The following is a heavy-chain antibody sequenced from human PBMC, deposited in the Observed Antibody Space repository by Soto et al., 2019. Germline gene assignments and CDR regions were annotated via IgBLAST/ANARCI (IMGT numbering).Heavy chain of an antibody. J-gene: IGHJ5*02. CDR2: IHYSGST. CDR3: ARDHTVTENWFDP. Sequence: QEELQASGPGLVKHSQTLSLTCTVSGGSISSGGYYWSWIRQHPGKGLEWIGYIHYSGSTYYNPSLKSRLTISVDTSKNQFSLKLYSVTAADTAVYYCARDHTVTENWFDPWGQGTLVTVSS. D-gene: IGHD4-17*01. V-gene: IGHV4-31*03. CDR1: GGSISSGGYY.